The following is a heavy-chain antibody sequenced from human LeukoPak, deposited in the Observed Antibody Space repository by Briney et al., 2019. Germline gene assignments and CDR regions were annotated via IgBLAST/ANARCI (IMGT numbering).Heavy chain of an antibody. D-gene: IGHD3-10*01. J-gene: IGHJ4*02. CDR2: INPNSGGT. Sequence: ASVKVSCKASGYTFTGYYMHWVRQAPGQGLEWMGWINPNSGGTNYAQKFQGTVTMTRDTSISTAYMELSRLRSDDTAVYYCARITMVRGATPYYFDYWGQGTLVTVSS. CDR1: GYTFTGYY. V-gene: IGHV1-2*02. CDR3: ARITMVRGATPYYFDY.